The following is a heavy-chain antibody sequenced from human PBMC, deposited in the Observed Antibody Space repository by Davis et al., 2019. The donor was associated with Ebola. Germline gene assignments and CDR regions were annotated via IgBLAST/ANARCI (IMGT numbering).Heavy chain of an antibody. CDR2: INPNSGGT. CDR3: ARIRSGSYSFDY. V-gene: IGHV1-2*02. Sequence: ASVKVSCKASGGTFSSYAISWVRQAPGQGLEWMGWINPNSGGTNYAQKFQGRVTMTRDTSISTAYMELSRLRSDDTAVYYCARIRSGSYSFDYWGQGTLVTVSS. CDR1: GGTFSSYA. J-gene: IGHJ4*02. D-gene: IGHD1-26*01.